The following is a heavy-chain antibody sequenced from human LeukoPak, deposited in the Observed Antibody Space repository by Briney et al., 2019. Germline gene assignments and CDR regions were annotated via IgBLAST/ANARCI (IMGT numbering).Heavy chain of an antibody. CDR2: ISGSGGST. J-gene: IGHJ4*02. CDR3: AKDLIFGVATMRKDY. V-gene: IGHV3-23*01. Sequence: GGSLRLSCAASGFTFSSYGMSWVRQAPGKGLEWVSAISGSGGSTYYADSVKGRFTISRDNSKNTLYLQMNSLTAEDTAVYYCAKDLIFGVATMRKDYWGQGTLVTVSS. D-gene: IGHD5-12*01. CDR1: GFTFSSYG.